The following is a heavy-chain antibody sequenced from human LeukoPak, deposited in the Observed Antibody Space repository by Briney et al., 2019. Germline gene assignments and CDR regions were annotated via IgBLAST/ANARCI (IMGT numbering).Heavy chain of an antibody. CDR2: IYYSGST. V-gene: IGHV4-59*01. J-gene: IGHJ5*02. D-gene: IGHD6-13*01. Sequence: SETLSLTCTVSGGSISSYYWSWIRQPPGKGLEWIGYIYYSGSTNYNPSLKSRVTMSVDTSKNQFSLKLSSVTAADTAVYYCARNKEYSSSGNWFDPWGQGTLVTVSS. CDR1: GGSISSYY. CDR3: ARNKEYSSSGNWFDP.